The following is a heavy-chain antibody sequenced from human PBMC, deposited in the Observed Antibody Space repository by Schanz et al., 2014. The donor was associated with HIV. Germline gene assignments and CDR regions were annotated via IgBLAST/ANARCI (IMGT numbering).Heavy chain of an antibody. CDR1: GFTFTSSA. CDR2: IVVGSGNT. J-gene: IGHJ5*02. D-gene: IGHD2-2*02. V-gene: IGHV1-58*01. Sequence: QMQLVQSGPEVKKPGTSVKVSCKASGFTFTSSAVQWVRQARGQRLEWIGWIVVGSGNTNYAQKFQERVTITRDMSTSTAYMELSSLRSEDTAVYYCARSRYRLHWLDAWGQGTLVTVSS. CDR3: ARSRYRLHWLDA.